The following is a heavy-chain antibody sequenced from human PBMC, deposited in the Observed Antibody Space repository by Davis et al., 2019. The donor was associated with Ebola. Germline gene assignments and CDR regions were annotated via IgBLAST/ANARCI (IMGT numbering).Heavy chain of an antibody. CDR1: GGSVSSTSYY. V-gene: IGHV4-39*07. Sequence: SETLSLTCTVSGGSVSSTSYYWSWIRQPPGKGLEWIGEINHSGSTNYNPSLKSRVTISVDKSRNQFSLKLSSVTAADTAVYYCARLYYDFWSGYSLPSGYFDYWGQGTLVTVSS. CDR2: INHSGST. CDR3: ARLYYDFWSGYSLPSGYFDY. D-gene: IGHD3-3*01. J-gene: IGHJ4*02.